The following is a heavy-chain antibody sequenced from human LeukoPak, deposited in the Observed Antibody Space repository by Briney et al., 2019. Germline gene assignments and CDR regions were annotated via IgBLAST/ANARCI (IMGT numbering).Heavy chain of an antibody. D-gene: IGHD6-19*01. CDR3: AKHNSASFDY. Sequence: GGSLRLSCAASGFTFNNYVMSWVRQAPGKGLEWVSSVSGSGTGAFYADSVKGRFTISRDSSKNTLFLQMNSLRAEDTAVYYCAKHNSASFDYWGQGTLVTVSS. J-gene: IGHJ4*02. CDR1: GFTFNNYV. V-gene: IGHV3-23*01. CDR2: VSGSGTGA.